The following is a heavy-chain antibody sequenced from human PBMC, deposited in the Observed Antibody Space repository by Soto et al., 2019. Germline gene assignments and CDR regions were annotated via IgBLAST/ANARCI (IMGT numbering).Heavy chain of an antibody. V-gene: IGHV3-15*01. CDR2: IRSKTDGGKA. Sequence: PGGSLRLSCAAAGFTFDDAWMSWVRQAPGKGLEWVGRIRSKTDGGKAGYAAHVKGRFTISRDDSKKTVFLHMNSLKTEDTGVYPCSTERNIYCSVDFDHCGQGTLVTVSS. J-gene: IGHJ4*02. CDR3: STERNIYCSVDFDH. CDR1: GFTFDDAW. D-gene: IGHD2-21*02.